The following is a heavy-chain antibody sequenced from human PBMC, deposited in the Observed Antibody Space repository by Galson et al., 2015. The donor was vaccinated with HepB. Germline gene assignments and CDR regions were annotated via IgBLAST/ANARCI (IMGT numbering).Heavy chain of an antibody. CDR1: GGSISSYY. D-gene: IGHD6-19*01. CDR2: IYTSGST. J-gene: IGHJ2*01. Sequence: SETLSLTYTVSGGSISSYYWSWIRQPAGKGLEWIGRIYTSGSTNYNPSLKSRVTMSVDTSKNQFSLKLSSVTAADTAVYYCARVVSVAGRGYFDLWGRGTLVTVSS. V-gene: IGHV4-4*07. CDR3: ARVVSVAGRGYFDL.